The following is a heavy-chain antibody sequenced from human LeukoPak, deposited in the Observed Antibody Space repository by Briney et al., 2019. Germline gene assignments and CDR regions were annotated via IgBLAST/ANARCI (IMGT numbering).Heavy chain of an antibody. CDR2: IIPIFGTA. J-gene: IGHJ4*02. CDR3: AKALGVYSSSGYFDYSGYFDY. V-gene: IGHV1-69*05. D-gene: IGHD6-6*01. Sequence: ASVKVSCKASGGTFSSYAISWVRQAPGQGLEWMGGIIPIFGTANYAQKFQGRVTITTDESTSTAYMELNSLRGEDTAVYYCAKALGVYSSSGYFDYSGYFDYWGQGTLVTVSS. CDR1: GGTFSSYA.